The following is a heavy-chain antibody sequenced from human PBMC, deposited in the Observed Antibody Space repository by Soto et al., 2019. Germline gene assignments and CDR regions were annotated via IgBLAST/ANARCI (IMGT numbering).Heavy chain of an antibody. D-gene: IGHD3-10*01. CDR2: IDPSDSYT. J-gene: IGHJ6*02. V-gene: IGHV5-10-1*01. Sequence: PGESLKISCKGSGYSFTSYWISWVRQMPGKGLEWMGRIDPSDSYTNYSPSFQGHVTISADKSISTAYLQWSSLKASDTAMYYCARPTVMVRGVITAYYYYGMDVWGQGTTVTASS. CDR1: GYSFTSYW. CDR3: ARPTVMVRGVITAYYYYGMDV.